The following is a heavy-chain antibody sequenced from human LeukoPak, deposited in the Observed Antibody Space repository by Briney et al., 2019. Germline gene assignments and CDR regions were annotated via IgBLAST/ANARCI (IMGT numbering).Heavy chain of an antibody. J-gene: IGHJ5*02. CDR1: GFTFDDYG. CDR2: ISGSGGST. D-gene: IGHD6-13*01. V-gene: IGHV3-23*01. Sequence: PEGSLRLSCAASGFTFDDYGMSWVRQAPGKGLEWVSAISGSGGSTYYADSVKGRFTISRDNAKNSLYLQMNSLRAEDTAVYYCARESSSSSWTVNWFDPWGQGTLVTVSS. CDR3: ARESSSSSWTVNWFDP.